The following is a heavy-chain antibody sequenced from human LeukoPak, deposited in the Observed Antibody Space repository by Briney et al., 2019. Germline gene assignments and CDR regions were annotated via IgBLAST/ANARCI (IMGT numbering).Heavy chain of an antibody. Sequence: PSETLSLTCAVYGGSFSGYYWSWIRQPPGKGLEWIGEINHSGSTNYNPSLKSRVTISVDTSKNQFSLKLSSVTAADTAVYYCARGPRGYSYGYFDYWGQGTLVTVSS. CDR1: GGSFSGYY. J-gene: IGHJ4*02. D-gene: IGHD5-18*01. CDR3: ARGPRGYSYGYFDY. V-gene: IGHV4-34*01. CDR2: INHSGST.